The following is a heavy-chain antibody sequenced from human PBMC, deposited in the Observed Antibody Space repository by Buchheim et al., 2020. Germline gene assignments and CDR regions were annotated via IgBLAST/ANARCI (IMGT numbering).Heavy chain of an antibody. CDR1: GGSIRSSKW. CDR3: ATRGDSGYTYVY. V-gene: IGHV4-4*02. D-gene: IGHD5-18*01. J-gene: IGHJ4*02. Sequence: QVQLQESGPELVKPSGTLSLTCAVSGGSIRSSKWWSWVRQPPGKGLEWIGEIYHSGSTKYNPSLKSRVTISVDNSKNQFYPNLSSVTAADTAMYYCATRGDSGYTYVYWGQGTL. CDR2: IYHSGST.